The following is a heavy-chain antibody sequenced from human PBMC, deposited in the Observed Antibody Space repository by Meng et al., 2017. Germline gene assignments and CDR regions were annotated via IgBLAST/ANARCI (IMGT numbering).Heavy chain of an antibody. CDR2: ISSSGSTI. Sequence: EVQLGESGGGLVQPGGSLRLSCAASGFTFSSYWMHWVRQAPGKGLEWVSYISSSGSTIYYADSVKGRFTISRDNAKNSLYLQMNSLRAEDTAVYYCARCQEQWLPFDYWGQGTLVTVSS. D-gene: IGHD6-19*01. CDR3: ARCQEQWLPFDY. V-gene: IGHV3-48*04. J-gene: IGHJ4*02. CDR1: GFTFSSYW.